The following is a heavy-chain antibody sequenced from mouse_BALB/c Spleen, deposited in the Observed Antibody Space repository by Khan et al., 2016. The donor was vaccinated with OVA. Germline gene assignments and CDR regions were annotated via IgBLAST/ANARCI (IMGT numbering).Heavy chain of an antibody. CDR1: GFSLTSYG. D-gene: IGHD2-14*01. V-gene: IGHV2-2*02. J-gene: IGHJ4*01. Sequence: VQLVESGPGLVQPSQSLSTTCTVSGFSLTSYGVHWVRQSPGKGLEWLGVIWSGGSTDYNAAFISRLSISKDNSKSQVFFKMNSLQANDTAIYYCARIFIGTTDYAMDYWGQGTSVTVSS. CDR2: IWSGGST. CDR3: ARIFIGTTDYAMDY.